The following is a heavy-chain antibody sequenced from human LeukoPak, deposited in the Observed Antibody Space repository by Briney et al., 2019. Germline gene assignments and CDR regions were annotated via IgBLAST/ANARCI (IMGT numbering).Heavy chain of an antibody. J-gene: IGHJ5*02. CDR2: INHSGST. Sequence: PSETLSLTCAVYGGSFSGYYWSWIRQPPGKGLEWIGEINHSGSTNYNPSLKSRVTISVDTSKDRFSLKLSSVTAADTAVYYCARVFGPPFDPWGQRTLVTVSS. CDR3: ARVFGPPFDP. V-gene: IGHV4-34*01. CDR1: GGSFSGYY. D-gene: IGHD3-10*02.